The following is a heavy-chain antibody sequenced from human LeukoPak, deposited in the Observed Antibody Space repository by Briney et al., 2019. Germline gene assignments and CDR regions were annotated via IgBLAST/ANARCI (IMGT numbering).Heavy chain of an antibody. J-gene: IGHJ4*02. CDR1: GYTFTSYW. Sequence: GESLKISCKASGYTFTSYWIAWVRQMPGKGLEWMGVTYPADSDTRYSPSFRGQVTISADRSISTAHLQWSSLTASDTAMYYCARRRRIDSGSDPFDSWGQGTLVTVSS. CDR2: TYPADSDT. V-gene: IGHV5-51*01. CDR3: ARRRRIDSGSDPFDS. D-gene: IGHD5-12*01.